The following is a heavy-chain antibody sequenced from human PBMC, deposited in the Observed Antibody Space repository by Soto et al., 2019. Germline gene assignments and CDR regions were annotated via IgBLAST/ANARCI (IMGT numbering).Heavy chain of an antibody. V-gene: IGHV3-73*02. Sequence: EVQLVESGGGLVQPGGSLKLSCAASGFIFSGSAIHWVRQASGKGLEWVGRIRSRANNFATSSAASVKGRFTFSRDDSKNTAYLQMKTQKPEDTAVYYCARGQGAAIGDYYYHGMDVWGQGTTVTVSS. CDR3: ARGQGAAIGDYYYHGMDV. D-gene: IGHD2-2*02. CDR2: IRSRANNFAT. CDR1: GFIFSGSA. J-gene: IGHJ6*02.